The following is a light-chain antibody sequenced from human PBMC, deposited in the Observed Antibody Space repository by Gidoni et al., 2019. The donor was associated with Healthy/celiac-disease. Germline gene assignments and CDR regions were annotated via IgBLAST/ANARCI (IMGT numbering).Light chain of an antibody. CDR2: EVS. Sequence: QPALTQPTSVSESPGQSITISCTGTISDVGSYNLVSWYQQHPGKAPKLMIYEVSKRPSGVSNRFSGSKSGNTASLTISGLQAEDEADYYCCSYAGSSTYVFGTGTKVTVL. CDR3: CSYAGSSTYV. V-gene: IGLV2-23*02. J-gene: IGLJ1*01. CDR1: ISDVGSYNL.